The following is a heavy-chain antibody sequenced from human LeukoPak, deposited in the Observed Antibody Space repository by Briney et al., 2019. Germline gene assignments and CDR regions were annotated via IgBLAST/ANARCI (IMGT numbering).Heavy chain of an antibody. D-gene: IGHD5-24*01. V-gene: IGHV3-23*01. CDR3: AKDRGRRDGYNSEWPYGMDV. CDR1: GFTFSSYA. Sequence: PGGSLRLSCAASGFTFSSYAMSWVRQAPGKGLEWVSAISGSGGSTYYADSVKGRFTISRDNSKNTLYLQMNSLRAEDTAVYYCAKDRGRRDGYNSEWPYGMDVWGQGTTVTVSS. CDR2: ISGSGGST. J-gene: IGHJ6*02.